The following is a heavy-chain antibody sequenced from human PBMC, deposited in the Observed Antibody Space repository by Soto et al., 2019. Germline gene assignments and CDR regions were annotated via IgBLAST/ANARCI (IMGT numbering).Heavy chain of an antibody. J-gene: IGHJ4*02. CDR1: GYTFTSYG. D-gene: IGHD2-21*02. Sequence: GASVKVSCKASGYTFTSYGISWVRQAPGQGLEWMGWISAYNGNTNYAQKLQGRVTMTTDTSTSTAYMELRSLRSDDTAVYYCARDTYCGGDCSPAPADYWGQGTLVTVSS. V-gene: IGHV1-18*01. CDR3: ARDTYCGGDCSPAPADY. CDR2: ISAYNGNT.